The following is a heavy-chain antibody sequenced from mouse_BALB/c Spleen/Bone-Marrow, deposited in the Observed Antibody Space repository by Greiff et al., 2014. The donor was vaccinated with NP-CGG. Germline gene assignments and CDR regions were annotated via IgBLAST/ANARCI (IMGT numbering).Heavy chain of an antibody. V-gene: IGHV1S22*01. CDR2: IYPGSGST. CDR3: TRGDGNYWYFDV. D-gene: IGHD2-1*01. CDR1: GYTFTSYW. Sequence: LQQSGSELVRPGASVKLSCKASGYTFTSYWMHWVKQRHGQGLEWIGNIYPGSGSTNYDEKFKSKGTLTADTSSSTAYMHLSSLTSEDSAVYYCTRGDGNYWYFDVWGAGTTVTVSS. J-gene: IGHJ1*01.